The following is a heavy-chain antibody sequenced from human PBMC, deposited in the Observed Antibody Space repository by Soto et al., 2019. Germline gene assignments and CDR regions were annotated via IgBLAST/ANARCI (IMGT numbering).Heavy chain of an antibody. V-gene: IGHV5-51*01. J-gene: IGHJ3*02. CDR1: GYSFTSYW. CDR3: ARLYYYDSSGYYSPRGNAFDI. CDR2: IYPGDSDT. D-gene: IGHD3-22*01. Sequence: PGESLKISCKGSGYSFTSYWIGWVRQMPGKGLEWMGIIYPGDSDTRYSPSFQGQVTISADKSISTAYLQWSSLKASDTAMYYCARLYYYDSSGYYSPRGNAFDIWGQGTMVTVSS.